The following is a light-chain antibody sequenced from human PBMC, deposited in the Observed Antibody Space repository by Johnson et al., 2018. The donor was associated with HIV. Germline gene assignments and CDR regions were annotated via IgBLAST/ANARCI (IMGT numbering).Light chain of an antibody. CDR1: SSNIGNNY. J-gene: IGLJ1*01. Sequence: QSVLTQAPSVSAAPGQKVTISCSGSSSNIGNNYVSWYQQLPGTAPKLLIYENNKRPSGIPDRFSGSKSGTSATLGITGLQTGGEADYYCGTWDSSLSAGYYVFGTGTKVTVL. CDR3: GTWDSSLSAGYYV. V-gene: IGLV1-51*02. CDR2: ENN.